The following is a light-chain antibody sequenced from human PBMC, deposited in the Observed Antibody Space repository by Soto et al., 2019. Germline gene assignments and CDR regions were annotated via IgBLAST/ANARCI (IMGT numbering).Light chain of an antibody. V-gene: IGKV3-15*01. J-gene: IGKJ4*01. CDR2: GAS. Sequence: RVMPQSSATLSVSPGERATLSCRASQSVSSNLAWYQQKPGQAPRLLIYGASTRATGIPARFSGSGSGTEFTLTISSLQSEDFAVYYCQQYNNWPLTFGGGTKVDIK. CDR3: QQYNNWPLT. CDR1: QSVSSN.